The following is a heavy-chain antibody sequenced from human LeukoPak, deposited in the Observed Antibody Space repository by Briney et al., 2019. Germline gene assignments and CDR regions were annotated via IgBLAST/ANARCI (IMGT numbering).Heavy chain of an antibody. CDR1: GGSISSSSYY. CDR2: IYYNGST. J-gene: IGHJ6*03. CDR3: ARGTYSSSFRYYMDV. D-gene: IGHD6-13*01. V-gene: IGHV4-39*07. Sequence: SETLSLTCTVSGGSISSSSYYWGWIRQPPGKGLEWIGSIYYNGSTYYNPSLKSRVTISVDTSKNQFSLKLSSVTAADTAVYYCARGTYSSSFRYYMDVWGKGTTVTVSS.